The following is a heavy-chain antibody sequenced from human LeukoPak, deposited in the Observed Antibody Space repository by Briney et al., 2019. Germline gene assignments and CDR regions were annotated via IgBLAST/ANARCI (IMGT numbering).Heavy chain of an antibody. CDR3: VRHHGSETNYGPRPYWYFDL. CDR1: GGSISSYY. J-gene: IGHJ2*01. Sequence: PSETLSLTCTVSGGSISSYYWSWIRQPPGKGLEWIGYIYYSGSTNYNPSLKSRVTISVDTSKNQFSLKLSSVTAADTAVYYCVRHHGSETNYGPRPYWYFDLWGRGTLVTVSS. V-gene: IGHV4-59*08. D-gene: IGHD3-10*01. CDR2: IYYSGST.